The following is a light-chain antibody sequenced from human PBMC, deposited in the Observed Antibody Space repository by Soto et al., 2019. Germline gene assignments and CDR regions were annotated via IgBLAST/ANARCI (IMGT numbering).Light chain of an antibody. Sequence: DIVMTQTPLSSPVTLGQPASISCRSSQSLVHSDGNTYLSWLQQRPGQPPRVLIYKISNRFSGVPDRFGGSGAGTDFTLKISRVEAEDVGIYYCMQATQFPRTFGQGTKVEIK. V-gene: IGKV2-24*01. CDR3: MQATQFPRT. CDR2: KIS. CDR1: QSLVHSDGNTY. J-gene: IGKJ1*01.